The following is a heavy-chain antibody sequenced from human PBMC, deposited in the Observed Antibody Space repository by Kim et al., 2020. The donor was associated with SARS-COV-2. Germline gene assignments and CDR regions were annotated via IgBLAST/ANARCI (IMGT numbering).Heavy chain of an antibody. Sequence: GGSLRLSCEVSGFSFSDHYMDWVRQAPGKGLEWVARIRNKRKRYSTEYAASVKGRFTISRDESKSSLYLQMNSLKSDDTAVYYCAKAAEFRRNFYFDVWGRGALVTVSS. CDR3: AKAAEFRRNFYFDV. D-gene: IGHD1-1*01. V-gene: IGHV3-72*01. CDR1: GFSFSDHY. J-gene: IGHJ2*01. CDR2: IRNKRKRYST.